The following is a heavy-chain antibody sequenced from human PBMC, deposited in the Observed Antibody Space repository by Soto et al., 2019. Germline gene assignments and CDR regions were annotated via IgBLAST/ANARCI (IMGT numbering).Heavy chain of an antibody. CDR3: SRGGGSYGSGSYYTHYFDY. J-gene: IGHJ4*02. V-gene: IGHV1-69*01. D-gene: IGHD3-10*01. Sequence: QVQLVQSGAEVREPGSSVKVSGKASGGTFSSYAISWVRQAPGQGLEWMGGITPILGTATYAQKFQGRVTIDVDESTTTAYMELSSLTSEDTAVYYCSRGGGSYGSGSYYTHYFDYWGQGTLVTVSP. CDR2: ITPILGTA. CDR1: GGTFSSYA.